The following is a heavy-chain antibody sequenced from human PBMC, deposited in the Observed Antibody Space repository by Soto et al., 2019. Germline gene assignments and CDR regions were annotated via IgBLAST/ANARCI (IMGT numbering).Heavy chain of an antibody. D-gene: IGHD3-3*01. CDR2: ISAYNGNT. Sequence: ASVKVSCKASGYTFTSYGIIWVRQAPGQGLEWMGWISAYNGNTNYAQKLQGRVTMTTDTSTSTAYMELRSLRSDDTAVYYCARDRGRSYDFWSGYSSLGYWGQGTLVTVSS. J-gene: IGHJ4*02. CDR3: ARDRGRSYDFWSGYSSLGY. V-gene: IGHV1-18*01. CDR1: GYTFTSYG.